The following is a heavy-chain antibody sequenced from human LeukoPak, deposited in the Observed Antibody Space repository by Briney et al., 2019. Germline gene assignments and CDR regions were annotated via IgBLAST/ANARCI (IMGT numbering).Heavy chain of an antibody. J-gene: IGHJ4*02. CDR2: FDPEDGET. Sequence: RDSVKLSCKASGYSFTSHYMHWVRQPPGQGLEWMGGFDPEDGETIYAQKFQGRVTMTENTSTDTAYMLQSSLRSDNPAYYYGATGVNGGQWMVPTLDYWGEGTLVTVSS. CDR1: GYSFTSHY. V-gene: IGHV1-24*01. D-gene: IGHD6-19*01. CDR3: ATGVNGGQWMVPTLDY.